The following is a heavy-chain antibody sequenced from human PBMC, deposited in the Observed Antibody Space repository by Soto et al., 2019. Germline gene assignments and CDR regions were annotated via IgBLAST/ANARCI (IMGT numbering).Heavy chain of an antibody. CDR3: ARGGVGRYCSSSSCYTWVFDY. CDR1: GFTFSNYW. J-gene: IGHJ4*02. CDR2: INSDGSST. Sequence: GGSLRLSCAASGFTFSNYWMHWVRQAPGKGLVWVSRINSDGSSTSYADSVKGRFTISRGNAKNTLSLQMNSLRADDTAVYYCARGGVGRYCSSSSCYTWVFDYWGQGTLVTVSS. V-gene: IGHV3-74*01. D-gene: IGHD2-2*02.